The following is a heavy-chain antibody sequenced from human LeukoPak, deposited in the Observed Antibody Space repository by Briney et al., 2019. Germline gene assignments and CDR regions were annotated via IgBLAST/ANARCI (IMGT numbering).Heavy chain of an antibody. CDR1: GYSISSGSY. CDR2: IYHSGTT. D-gene: IGHD3-3*01. CDR3: ARVFANLP. J-gene: IGHJ5*02. Sequence: SETLSLTCTVSGYSISSGSYWGWIRQPPGKGLEWIGSIYHSGTTYYNSSLKSRVTISVDTSKNQFSLKLSSVTAADTAVYYCARVFANLPWGQGTLVTVSS. V-gene: IGHV4-38-2*02.